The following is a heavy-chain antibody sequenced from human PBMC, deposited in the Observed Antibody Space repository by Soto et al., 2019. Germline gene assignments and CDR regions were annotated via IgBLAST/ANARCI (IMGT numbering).Heavy chain of an antibody. J-gene: IGHJ4*02. D-gene: IGHD2-8*01. CDR1: GGSFSGYY. CDR3: ARERGIDCTNGICYDAHASGYEGDFDY. V-gene: IGHV4-34*01. CDR2: INHSGST. Sequence: QVQLQQWGAGLLKPSETLSLTCAVYGGSFSGYYWSWIRQPPGKGLEWIGEINHSGSTNYNPSLKSRVTISVETSKNQFSLNLSSVTAADTAVYYCARERGIDCTNGICYDAHASGYEGDFDYWGQGTLVTVSS.